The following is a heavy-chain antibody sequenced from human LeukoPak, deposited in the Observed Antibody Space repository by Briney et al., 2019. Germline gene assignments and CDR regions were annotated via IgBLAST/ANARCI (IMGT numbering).Heavy chain of an antibody. V-gene: IGHV3-30*02. CDR2: IQYDGSKK. Sequence: GGPLRLSCAASGFTFSSYGMHWVRQAPGKGLEWVAFIQYDGSKKYYADSVKGQFTVSRDNSKKTLYLQTNSLRAEDTAVYYCAKDRQQLVVNYYYYMDVWGKGTTVTVSS. D-gene: IGHD6-13*01. CDR1: GFTFSSYG. CDR3: AKDRQQLVVNYYYYMDV. J-gene: IGHJ6*03.